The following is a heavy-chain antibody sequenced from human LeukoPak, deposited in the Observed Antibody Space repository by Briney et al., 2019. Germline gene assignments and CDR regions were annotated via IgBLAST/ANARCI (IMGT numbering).Heavy chain of an antibody. V-gene: IGHV4-34*01. CDR3: ASRKLGNDY. J-gene: IGHJ4*02. D-gene: IGHD7-27*01. CDR2: INHSGST. CDR1: GGSFSGYY. Sequence: SETLSLTCAVYGGSFSGYYWSWIRQPPGKGLEWIGEINHSGSTNYNPSLKSRITISVDTSKNQFSLKLSSVTAADTAVYYCASRKLGNDYWGQGTLVTVSS.